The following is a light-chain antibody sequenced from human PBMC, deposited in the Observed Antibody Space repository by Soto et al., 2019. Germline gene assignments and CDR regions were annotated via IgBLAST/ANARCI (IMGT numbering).Light chain of an antibody. CDR2: DVS. V-gene: IGLV2-11*01. J-gene: IGLJ1*01. Sequence: QSALTQPRSVSGSPGQSVTIACTGTSSDVGLYNYVSWYQQHPGKAPKLIIYDVSKRPSGVPDRFSGSKSGNTASLTISGLQAEDEGEYFCCSYGGSDPPYVFGTGTKLTVL. CDR1: SSDVGLYNY. CDR3: CSYGGSDPPYV.